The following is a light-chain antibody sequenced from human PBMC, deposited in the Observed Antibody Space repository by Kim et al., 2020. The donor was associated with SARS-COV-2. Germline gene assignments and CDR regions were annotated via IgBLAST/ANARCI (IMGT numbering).Light chain of an antibody. CDR1: QDIDKY. CDR2: DAS. Sequence: DIQLTQSPSSLSAAVGDRVTITCQASQDIDKYLNWYQQKSGKAPKLLIYDASKLKTGVPSRFSGSGSGTSFTLTISSLQPEDIATYYCQQYDNLQYSFGQGTKLEI. V-gene: IGKV1-33*01. CDR3: QQYDNLQYS. J-gene: IGKJ2*03.